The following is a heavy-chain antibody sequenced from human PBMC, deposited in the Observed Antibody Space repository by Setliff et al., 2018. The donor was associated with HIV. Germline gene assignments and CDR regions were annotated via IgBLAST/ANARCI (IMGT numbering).Heavy chain of an antibody. D-gene: IGHD3-10*01. CDR2: INHSGST. Sequence: SETLSLTCAVYGGSFSGYYWSWIRQPPGEGLEWIGEINHSGSTNYNPSLKSRVTISVDTSKNQFSLKLSSVTAADTAVYYCARLSRRGLDYWGQGTLVTVSS. J-gene: IGHJ4*02. V-gene: IGHV4-34*01. CDR3: ARLSRRGLDY. CDR1: GGSFSGYY.